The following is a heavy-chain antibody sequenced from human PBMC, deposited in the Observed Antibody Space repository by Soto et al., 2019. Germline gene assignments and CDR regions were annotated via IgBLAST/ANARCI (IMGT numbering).Heavy chain of an antibody. V-gene: IGHV3-23*01. J-gene: IGHJ4*02. CDR1: GFTFSSYA. Sequence: GSLRLSCAASGFTFSSYAMSWVRQAPGKGLEWVSAISGSGGSTYYADSVKGRFTISRDNSKNTLYLQMNSLRAEETAVYYCAKGYGYYYDSSGYWIFDYWGQGTLVTVSS. D-gene: IGHD3-22*01. CDR2: ISGSGGST. CDR3: AKGYGYYYDSSGYWIFDY.